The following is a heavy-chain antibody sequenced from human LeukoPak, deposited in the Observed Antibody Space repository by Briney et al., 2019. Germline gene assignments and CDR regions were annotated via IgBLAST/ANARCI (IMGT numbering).Heavy chain of an antibody. CDR3: ARDPGLVAARPGYYYYYMDV. V-gene: IGHV4-4*07. CDR2: IYTSGST. CDR1: GGSISSYY. Sequence: SETLSLTCTVSGGSISSYYWSWIRQPAGKGLEWIGRIYTSGSTNYNPSLKSRVTMSVDTSKSQFSLKLSSVTAADTAVYYCARDPGLVAARPGYYYYYMDVWGKGTTVTVSS. J-gene: IGHJ6*03. D-gene: IGHD6-6*01.